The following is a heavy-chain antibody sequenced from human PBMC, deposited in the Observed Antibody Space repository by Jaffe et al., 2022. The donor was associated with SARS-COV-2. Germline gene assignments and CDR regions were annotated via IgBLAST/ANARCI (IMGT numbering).Heavy chain of an antibody. V-gene: IGHV3-48*02. D-gene: IGHD3-3*01. Sequence: EVQLVESGGGLVQPGGSLRLSCAASGFTFSSYSMNWVRQAPGKGLEWVSYISSSSSTKYYADSVKGRFTISRDNAKNSLYLQMNSLRDEDTAVYYCARDLGRGYYDFWSGYYDSKLDAFDIWGQGTMVTVSS. CDR1: GFTFSSYS. CDR2: ISSSSSTK. CDR3: ARDLGRGYYDFWSGYYDSKLDAFDI. J-gene: IGHJ3*02.